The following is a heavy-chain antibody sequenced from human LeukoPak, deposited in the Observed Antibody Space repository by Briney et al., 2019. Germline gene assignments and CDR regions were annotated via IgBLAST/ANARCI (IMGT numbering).Heavy chain of an antibody. D-gene: IGHD3-3*01. Sequence: GGSLRLSCVASGFTFSSFAMSWVRQAPGKGLEWVSTISSSGGSTYYADSVKGRFTISRDNSKSTLYLQMNSLRAEDTAVYYCSKDRDVTMFGVVIIRARDYWGQGTLVTVSS. CDR3: SKDRDVTMFGVVIIRARDY. CDR2: ISSSGGST. CDR1: GFTFSSFA. V-gene: IGHV3-23*01. J-gene: IGHJ4*02.